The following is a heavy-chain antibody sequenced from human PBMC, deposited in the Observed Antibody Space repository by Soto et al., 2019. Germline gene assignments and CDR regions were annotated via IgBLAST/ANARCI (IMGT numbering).Heavy chain of an antibody. D-gene: IGHD3-16*01. J-gene: IGHJ6*02. V-gene: IGHV1-69*13. Sequence: SVKVSCKASGGTFSSYAISWVRQAPGQGLEWMGGIIPIFGTANYAQKFQGRVTITADESTSTAYMELSSLRSEDTAVYYCARDEVEIVRLYDNQANYYYYYGMDVWGQGTTVNVSS. CDR1: GGTFSSYA. CDR2: IIPIFGTA. CDR3: ARDEVEIVRLYDNQANYYYYYGMDV.